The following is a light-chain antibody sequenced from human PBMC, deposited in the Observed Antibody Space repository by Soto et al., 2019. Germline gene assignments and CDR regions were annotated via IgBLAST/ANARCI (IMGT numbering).Light chain of an antibody. V-gene: IGLV2-14*01. CDR1: SSDVGLYDY. Sequence: ALTQPASVSGSPGQSITISCTGASSDVGLYDYVSWYQQHPGKAPQLMIYAVSNRPSGVSNRFSASKSGNTASLFISALQAEDEADYSCSSYTSDSSYVFGSGTKGTGL. J-gene: IGLJ1*01. CDR2: AVS. CDR3: SSYTSDSSYV.